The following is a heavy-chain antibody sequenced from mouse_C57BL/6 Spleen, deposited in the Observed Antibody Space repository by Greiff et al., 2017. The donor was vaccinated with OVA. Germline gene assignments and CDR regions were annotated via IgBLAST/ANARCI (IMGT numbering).Heavy chain of an antibody. CDR3: ARDSNLYDFDY. J-gene: IGHJ2*01. D-gene: IGHD2-5*01. Sequence: QVQLQQSGAELVQPGASVKISCKASGYAFSSYWMNWVKQRPGKGLEWIGQIYPGDGDTNYNGKFKGKATLTADKSSSTAYMQLSSLTSEDSAVYFCARDSNLYDFDYWGQGTTLTVSS. V-gene: IGHV1-80*01. CDR1: GYAFSSYW. CDR2: IYPGDGDT.